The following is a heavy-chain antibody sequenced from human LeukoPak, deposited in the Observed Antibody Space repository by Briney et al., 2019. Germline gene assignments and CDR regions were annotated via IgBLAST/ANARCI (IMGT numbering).Heavy chain of an antibody. V-gene: IGHV4-30-2*01. J-gene: IGHJ4*02. CDR2: IYQSGSA. D-gene: IGHD3/OR15-3a*01. Sequence: PSETLSLTCGVSGASVSSIGYSWSWIRQPPGRGLEWIGFIYQSGSASYNPSLQSRVTISIDKSKNQFSLKLSSVTAADTAVYYCARGGGPVTYFDYWGQGTLVTVSS. CDR1: GASVSSIGYS. CDR3: ARGGGPVTYFDY.